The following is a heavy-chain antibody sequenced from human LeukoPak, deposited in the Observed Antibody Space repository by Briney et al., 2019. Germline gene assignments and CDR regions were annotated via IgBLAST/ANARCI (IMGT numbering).Heavy chain of an antibody. CDR1: GGSFSGYY. D-gene: IGHD2-2*01. CDR3: ARRAAYCSSTSCYAGWFDP. J-gene: IGHJ5*02. Sequence: SETLSLTCAVYGGSFSGYYWTWIRQTPEKGLEWIGYIYTSGSTNYNPSLKSRVTISVDTSKNQFSLKLSSVTAADTAVYYCARRAAYCSSTSCYAGWFDPWGQGTLVTVSS. CDR2: IYTSGST. V-gene: IGHV4-4*09.